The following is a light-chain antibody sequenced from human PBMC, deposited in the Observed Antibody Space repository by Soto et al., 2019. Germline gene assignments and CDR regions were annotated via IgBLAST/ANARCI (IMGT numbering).Light chain of an antibody. V-gene: IGLV2-14*01. CDR2: EVS. CDR1: SSDVGGYNY. Sequence: QSALTQPASVSGSPGQSITISCTGTSSDVGGYNYVSWYQHHPGKAPKLMIYEVSNRPSGVSDRFSGSKSGNTASLTISGLQAEDEADYYCSSYTTTSTLDYVFGTGTKLTV. CDR3: SSYTTTSTLDYV. J-gene: IGLJ1*01.